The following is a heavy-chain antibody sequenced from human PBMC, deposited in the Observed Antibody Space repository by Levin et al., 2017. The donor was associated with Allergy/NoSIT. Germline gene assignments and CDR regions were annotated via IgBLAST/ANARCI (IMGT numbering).Heavy chain of an antibody. CDR2: MSQSGNS. J-gene: IGHJ6*04. D-gene: IGHD4-11*01. CDR1: GYSISSGYY. CDR3: ARVLMRATVTASQRYYYHMDV. V-gene: IGHV4-38-2*01. Sequence: PGGSLRLSCAVSGYSISSGYYWGWVRQSPGKGLEWIGSMSQSGNSHYNPSLKSRVTISVDTPKNQFSLKVTSVTAADSAVYFCARVLMRATVTASQRYYYHMDVWGIGTTVTVSS.